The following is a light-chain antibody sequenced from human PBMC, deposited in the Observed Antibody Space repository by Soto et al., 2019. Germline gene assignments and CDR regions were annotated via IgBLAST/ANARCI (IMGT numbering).Light chain of an antibody. CDR1: SSNIGAGYD. CDR2: GNS. V-gene: IGLV1-40*01. J-gene: IGLJ1*01. Sequence: QSVLTQPPSVSGAPGQRVTISCTGSSSNIGAGYDVPWHQQLPGTAPKLLIYGNSNRPSGVPDRFSGSKSGTSASLAITGLQAEDEADFYCQSHDSSLSAYVFGTGTRSPS. CDR3: QSHDSSLSAYV.